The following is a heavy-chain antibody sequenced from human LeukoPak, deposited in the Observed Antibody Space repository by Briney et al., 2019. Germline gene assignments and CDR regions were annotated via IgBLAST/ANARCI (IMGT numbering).Heavy chain of an antibody. Sequence: ASVKVSCKVSGYTLTELSMHWVRQAPGKGLEWMGGFDPEDGETIYAQKFQGRVTMTEDTSTDTAYMELSSLRSEDTAVYYCATIDGHYDSSGYWGQGTLVIVSS. CDR2: FDPEDGET. CDR1: GYTLTELS. J-gene: IGHJ4*02. CDR3: ATIDGHYDSSGY. V-gene: IGHV1-24*01. D-gene: IGHD3-22*01.